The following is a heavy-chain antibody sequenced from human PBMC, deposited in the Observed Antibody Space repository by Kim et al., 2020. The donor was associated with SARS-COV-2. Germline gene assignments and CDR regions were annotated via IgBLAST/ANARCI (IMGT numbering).Heavy chain of an antibody. CDR2: TYRRSKWYN. D-gene: IGHD3-10*01. V-gene: IGHV6-1*01. CDR3: TRGARGLMVRGEDGFDI. CDR1: GDSVSSNSAA. J-gene: IGHJ3*02. Sequence: SQTLSLTCAISGDSVSSNSAAWNWIRQSPSRGLEWLGRTYRRSKWYNDYAVSVKSRITVNPDTSKNQFSLQLNSVTPEDTAVYYCTRGARGLMVRGEDGFDIWGQGTKVTVSS.